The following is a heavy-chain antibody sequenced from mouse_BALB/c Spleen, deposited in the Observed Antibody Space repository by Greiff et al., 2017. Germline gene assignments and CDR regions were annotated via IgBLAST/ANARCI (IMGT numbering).Heavy chain of an antibody. CDR2: ISSGSSTN. V-gene: IGHV5-17*02. CDR3: ARKRDRYPYAMDY. Sequence: EVQLVESGGGLVQPGGSRKLSCAASGFTFSSFGMHWVRQAPEKGLEWVAYISSGSSTNYYADTVKGRITISRDNPKNTLFLQMTSLRSDDTAMYYCARKRDRYPYAMDYWGQGTSVTVSS. D-gene: IGHD2-14*01. J-gene: IGHJ4*01. CDR1: GFTFSSFG.